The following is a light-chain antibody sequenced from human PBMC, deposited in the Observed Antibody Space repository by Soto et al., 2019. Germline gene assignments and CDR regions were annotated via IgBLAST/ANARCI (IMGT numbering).Light chain of an antibody. J-gene: IGKJ1*01. Sequence: EIHMTQSPSTLSGSVGYRVTIICRASQTISSWLAWYQQKQGKAPKLLIYKASTLKSGVPSRFSGSGYGTEFNHTISSLQTDDFATYYCQHYNSYSEAFGQGTKVDIK. CDR3: QHYNSYSEA. CDR1: QTISSW. CDR2: KAS. V-gene: IGKV1-5*03.